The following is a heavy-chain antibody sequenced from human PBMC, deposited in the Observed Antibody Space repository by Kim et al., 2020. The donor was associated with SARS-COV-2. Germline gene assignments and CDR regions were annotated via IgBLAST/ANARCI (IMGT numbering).Heavy chain of an antibody. Sequence: GGSLRLSCAASGFTFSSYGMHWVRQAPGKGLEWVAVISYDGSNKYYADSVKGRFTISRDNSKNTLYLQMNSLRAEDTAVYYCAKDQYSSHPRRYYYYYG. CDR2: ISYDGSNK. D-gene: IGHD6-19*01. V-gene: IGHV3-30*18. J-gene: IGHJ6*01. CDR3: AKDQYSSHPRRYYYYYG. CDR1: GFTFSSYG.